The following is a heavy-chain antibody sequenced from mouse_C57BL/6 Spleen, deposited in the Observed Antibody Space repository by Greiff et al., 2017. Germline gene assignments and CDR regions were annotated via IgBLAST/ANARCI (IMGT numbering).Heavy chain of an antibody. Sequence: QVQLKQSGPELVKPGASVKLSCKASGYTFTSYDINWVKQRPGQGLEWIGWIYPRDGSTKYNEKFKGKATLTVDTSSSTAYMELHSLTSEDSAVYFCARLDYGSRGYFDVWGTGTTVTVSS. J-gene: IGHJ1*03. CDR2: IYPRDGST. V-gene: IGHV1-85*01. D-gene: IGHD1-1*01. CDR1: GYTFTSYD. CDR3: ARLDYGSRGYFDV.